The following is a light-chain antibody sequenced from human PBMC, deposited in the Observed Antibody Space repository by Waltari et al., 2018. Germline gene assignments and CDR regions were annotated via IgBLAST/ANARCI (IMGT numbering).Light chain of an antibody. J-gene: IGKJ2*01. Sequence: EIEMTQSPATLSVSLGERVTLACRARQSVSNNLAWYQQGPGPDPRLLLYGASTRATDISEKFSGSGSGTDFTLTISALQSEDLAVYYCHQYNHWPTFTFGQGTKLQIE. V-gene: IGKV3-15*01. CDR2: GAS. CDR1: QSVSNN. CDR3: HQYNHWPTFT.